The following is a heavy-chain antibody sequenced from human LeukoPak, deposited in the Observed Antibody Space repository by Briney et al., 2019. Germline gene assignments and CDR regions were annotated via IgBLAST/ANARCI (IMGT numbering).Heavy chain of an antibody. J-gene: IGHJ4*02. V-gene: IGHV3-23*01. CDR2: ISAGGGDT. CDR3: AKVAKGNIVVVTALDY. CDR1: GFIFSNYA. Sequence: GGSLRLSCAASGFIFSNYAMSWVRQAPGKGLEWVSTISAGGGDTDYADSVKGRFTISRDNSKNTLYLQMNSLGPEDTAMYYCAKVAKGNIVVVTALDYWGPGTLVTVSS. D-gene: IGHD2-21*02.